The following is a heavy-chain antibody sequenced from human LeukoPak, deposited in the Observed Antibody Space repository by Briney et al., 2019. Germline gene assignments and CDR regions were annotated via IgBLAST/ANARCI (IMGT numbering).Heavy chain of an antibody. V-gene: IGHV3-30-3*01. CDR3: ARGVSQYDSSGYYYHY. Sequence: GRSLRLSCAASGFTFSSYAMHWVRQAPGKGLEWVAVISYDGSNKYHADSVKGRFTISRDNSKNTLYLQMNSLRAEDTAVYYCARGVSQYDSSGYYYHYWGQGTLVTVSS. CDR2: ISYDGSNK. CDR1: GFTFSSYA. D-gene: IGHD3-22*01. J-gene: IGHJ4*02.